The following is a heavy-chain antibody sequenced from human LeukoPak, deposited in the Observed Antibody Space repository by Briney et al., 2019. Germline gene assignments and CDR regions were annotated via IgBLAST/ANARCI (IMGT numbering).Heavy chain of an antibody. CDR1: GGSFSGYC. J-gene: IGHJ4*02. Sequence: SETLSLTCAVYGGSFSGYCWSWIRQPPGKGLEWIGEINHSGSTYYNPSLKSRVTISVDTSKNQFSLKLNSVTAADTAVYYCARAGYGDSDFDYWGQGTLVTVSS. V-gene: IGHV4-34*01. D-gene: IGHD4-17*01. CDR2: INHSGST. CDR3: ARAGYGDSDFDY.